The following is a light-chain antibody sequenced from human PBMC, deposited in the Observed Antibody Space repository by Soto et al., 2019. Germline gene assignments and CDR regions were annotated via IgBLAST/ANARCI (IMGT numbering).Light chain of an antibody. V-gene: IGKV3-20*01. CDR1: QSVSNDF. CDR2: GAS. Sequence: EIVLTQSPCTLSLSPGERATLSCRASQSVSNDFLAWYQQKPGQAPRLLIYGASTRATGIPARFSASGSGTDFTLTISGLEPEDFAVYYCQQYGSSPGTFGQGTRLEI. CDR3: QQYGSSPGT. J-gene: IGKJ5*01.